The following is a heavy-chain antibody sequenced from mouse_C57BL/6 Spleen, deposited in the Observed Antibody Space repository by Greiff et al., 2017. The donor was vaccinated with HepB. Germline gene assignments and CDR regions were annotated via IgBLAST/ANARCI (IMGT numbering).Heavy chain of an antibody. D-gene: IGHD2-3*01. Sequence: QVQLKQPGAELVMPGASVKLSCKASGYTFTSYWMHWVKQRPGQGLEWIGEIDPSDSYTNYNQKFKGKSTLTVDKSSSTAYMQLSSLTSEDSAVYYCARPDGYHWYFDVWGTGTTVTVSS. CDR1: GYTFTSYW. CDR3: ARPDGYHWYFDV. CDR2: IDPSDSYT. V-gene: IGHV1-69*01. J-gene: IGHJ1*03.